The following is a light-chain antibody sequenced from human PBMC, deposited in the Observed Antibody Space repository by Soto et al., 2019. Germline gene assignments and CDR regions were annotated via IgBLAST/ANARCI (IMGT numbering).Light chain of an antibody. CDR2: KAS. CDR1: QSISSW. CDR3: QQYNSYQT. V-gene: IGKV1-5*03. J-gene: IGKJ4*01. Sequence: DIKMTQSPSTLSASVGDRVTITCRASQSISSWLAWYQQKPGKAPKLLIYKASSLESGVPTRFSGSGSRTEFTLTSISLQPDDFASYYCQQYNSYQTFGGRTKVEIK.